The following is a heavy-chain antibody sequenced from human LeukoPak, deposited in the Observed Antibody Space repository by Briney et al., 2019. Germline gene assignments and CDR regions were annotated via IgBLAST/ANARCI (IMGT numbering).Heavy chain of an antibody. CDR2: ISHSGST. J-gene: IGHJ4*02. V-gene: IGHV4-34*01. CDR1: GGSFSGYY. D-gene: IGHD3-22*01. CDR3: ARNALDTYYNDSSGHYRYHFDY. Sequence: SETLSLTCAVYGGSFSGYYWSWIRQPPGKGLEWIGEISHSGSTNYNPSFKSRVTISVDKSKKQFSMRLSSVTAADTAVYYCARNALDTYYNDSSGHYRYHFDYWGQGTLVTVSS.